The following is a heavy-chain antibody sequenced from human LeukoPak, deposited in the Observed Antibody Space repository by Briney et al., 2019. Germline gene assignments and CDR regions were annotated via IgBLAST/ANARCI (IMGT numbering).Heavy chain of an antibody. Sequence: GGSLRLSCAPSVFTFISYAMNWVRQAPGKGLEWVSAISGSGGSTYYADSVKGRFTISRDNSKNTLYLQMNSLRDEDTAVYYCAKIVSVAAMSVVDYWGQGTLVTVSS. CDR1: VFTFISYA. J-gene: IGHJ4*02. CDR3: AKIVSVAAMSVVDY. D-gene: IGHD2-15*01. CDR2: ISGSGGST. V-gene: IGHV3-23*01.